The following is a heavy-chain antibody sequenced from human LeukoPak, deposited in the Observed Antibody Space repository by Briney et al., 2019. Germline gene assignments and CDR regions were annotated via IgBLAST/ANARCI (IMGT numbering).Heavy chain of an antibody. D-gene: IGHD5-12*01. Sequence: SETLSLTCAVYGGSFSGYYWSWIRQPPGKGLEWIGETNHSGSTNYNPSPKSRVTISVDTSKNQFSLKLSSVTAADTAVYYCARLRGVATTQPRGYYFDYWGQGTLVTVSS. J-gene: IGHJ4*02. CDR1: GGSFSGYY. CDR3: ARLRGVATTQPRGYYFDY. CDR2: TNHSGST. V-gene: IGHV4-34*01.